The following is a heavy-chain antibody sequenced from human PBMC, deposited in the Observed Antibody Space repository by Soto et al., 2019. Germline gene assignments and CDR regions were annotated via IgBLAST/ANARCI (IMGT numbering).Heavy chain of an antibody. CDR3: AGESSYDYCCEC. D-gene: IGHD5-12*01. Sequence: PGGSLRLSCAASGFTFSSYGMHWVRQAPGKGLEWVAVIWYDGSNKYYADSVKGRFTISRDNSKNTLYLQMNSLRAEDTAVYYCAGESSYDYCCECWGQGTLVTVSS. CDR2: IWYDGSNK. V-gene: IGHV3-33*01. CDR1: GFTFSSYG. J-gene: IGHJ4*02.